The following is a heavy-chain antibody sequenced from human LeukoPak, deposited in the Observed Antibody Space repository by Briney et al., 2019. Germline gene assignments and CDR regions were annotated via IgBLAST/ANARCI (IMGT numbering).Heavy chain of an antibody. CDR1: GYTFTGYY. D-gene: IGHD5-18*01. Sequence: ASVKVSCKASGYTFTGYYMHWVRQAPGQGLEWMGRINPNSGGTNYAQKIQGRVTMTRDTSISTAYMELSRLRSDDTAVYYCARAKRYSYGYPLDYWGQGTLVTVSS. CDR2: INPNSGGT. V-gene: IGHV1-2*06. CDR3: ARAKRYSYGYPLDY. J-gene: IGHJ4*02.